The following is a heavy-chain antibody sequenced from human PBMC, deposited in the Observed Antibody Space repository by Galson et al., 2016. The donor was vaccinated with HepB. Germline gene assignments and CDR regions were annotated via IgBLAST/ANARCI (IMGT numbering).Heavy chain of an antibody. D-gene: IGHD2-2*01. CDR3: ARVQPRIHYYYALDV. J-gene: IGHJ6*02. CDR1: GFTFRSYS. V-gene: IGHV3-21*01. CDR2: ISSHSIYI. Sequence: SLRLSCAVSGFTFRSYSMNWVRQAPGGGLEWVSTISSHSIYIYYADSVTGRFTISRDNAKNSLYLQINSLRAGDTAVYYCARVQPRIHYYYALDVWGQGTTVTVSS.